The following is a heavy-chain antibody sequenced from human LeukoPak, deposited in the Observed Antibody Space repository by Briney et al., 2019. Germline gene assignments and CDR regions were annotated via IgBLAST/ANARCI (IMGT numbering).Heavy chain of an antibody. J-gene: IGHJ4*02. CDR2: MNPNSGNT. D-gene: IGHD3-22*01. CDR3: ARGSLIYYDSY. CDR1: GYTFTSYD. V-gene: IGHV1-8*01. Sequence: ASVTVSCKASGYTFTSYDINWVRQAPGQGLEWMGWMNPNSGNTGYAQKFQGKVTMTRNTSISTAYMELSSLGSEDTAVYYCARGSLIYYDSYWGQGTLVTFSA.